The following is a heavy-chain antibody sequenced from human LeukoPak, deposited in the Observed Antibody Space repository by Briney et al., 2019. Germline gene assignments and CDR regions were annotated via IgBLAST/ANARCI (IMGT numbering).Heavy chain of an antibody. D-gene: IGHD5-12*01. CDR2: IYPGDSDT. V-gene: IGHV5-51*01. J-gene: IGHJ4*02. Sequence: GESLKISCKGSGYSFTGYWIGWVRQMPGKGLEWMGIIYPGDSDTRYSPSFQGQVTISADKSISTAYLQWSSLKASDTAMYYCARHGDIVATISGAFDYWGQGTLVTVSS. CDR1: GYSFTGYW. CDR3: ARHGDIVATISGAFDY.